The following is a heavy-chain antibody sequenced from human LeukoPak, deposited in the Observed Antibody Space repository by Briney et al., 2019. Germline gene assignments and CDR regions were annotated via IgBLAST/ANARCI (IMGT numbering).Heavy chain of an antibody. D-gene: IGHD1-26*01. CDR2: ISAYNGNT. V-gene: IGHV1-18*01. CDR1: GYTFTSYG. Sequence: GASVKVSCKASGYTFTSYGISWVRQAPGQGLEWMGWISAYNGNTNYAQKLQGRVTMTTDTSTSTAYMELRSLRSDDTAVYYCARARYSGSPEERRERVSAFDIWGQGTMVTVSS. J-gene: IGHJ3*02. CDR3: ARARYSGSPEERRERVSAFDI.